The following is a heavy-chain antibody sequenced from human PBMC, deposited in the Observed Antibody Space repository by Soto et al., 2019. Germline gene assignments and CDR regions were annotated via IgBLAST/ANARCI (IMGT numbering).Heavy chain of an antibody. Sequence: SETLSLTCTVSGGSISSGGYYWSWIRQHPGKGLEWVGTISHTGSPRYNPSLKSRVTISVDTSKNQFSLRLPSVTAADTAVFYCASQLESTTYFDYWGRGTLVTVSS. CDR2: ISHTGSP. CDR1: GGSISSGGYY. CDR3: ASQLESTTYFDY. J-gene: IGHJ4*02. D-gene: IGHD1-1*01. V-gene: IGHV4-39*01.